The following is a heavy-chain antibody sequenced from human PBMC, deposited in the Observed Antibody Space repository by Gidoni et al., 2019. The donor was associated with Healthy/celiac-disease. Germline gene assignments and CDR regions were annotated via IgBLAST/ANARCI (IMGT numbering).Heavy chain of an antibody. CDR1: GFTFSRHA. CDR2: ISGSGGST. CDR3: AKADYGDSRGAEDWFDP. D-gene: IGHD4-17*01. V-gene: IGHV3-23*01. J-gene: IGHJ5*02. Sequence: EVQLLESGGGLVQPGGSLRLACAASGFTFSRHAMSWVRQAPGKGLEWVSAISGSGGSTYYADSVKGRFTISRDNSKNTLYLQMNSLRAEDTAVYYCAKADYGDSRGAEDWFDPWGQGTLVTVSS.